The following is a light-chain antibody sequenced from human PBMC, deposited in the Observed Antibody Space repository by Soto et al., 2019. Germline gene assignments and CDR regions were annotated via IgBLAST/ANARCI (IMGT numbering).Light chain of an antibody. Sequence: QSALTQPASVSGSPGQSITISCTGTSSDVGAYDSVSWYQQLPAKAPKLMIYDVSNRPSGVSFRFSGSKSGNTASLTISGLQAEDAADYYCSSYTSSVTYVFGTGTKLTVL. V-gene: IGLV2-14*03. CDR2: DVS. CDR1: SSDVGAYDS. CDR3: SSYTSSVTYV. J-gene: IGLJ1*01.